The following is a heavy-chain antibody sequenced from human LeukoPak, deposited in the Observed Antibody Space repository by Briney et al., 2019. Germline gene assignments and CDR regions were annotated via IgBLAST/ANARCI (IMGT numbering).Heavy chain of an antibody. Sequence: SETLSLTCTVSGGSISSYYWSWIRQPPGKRVEWVGHIYYSGSTNYNPSLKSRVTISVDTSKNQFSLKLSSVTAADTAVYYCASRSSIWSGYQDTLYYFDSWGQGTLVTVSS. V-gene: IGHV4-59*01. CDR1: GGSISSYY. D-gene: IGHD3-3*01. J-gene: IGHJ4*02. CDR3: ASRSSIWSGYQDTLYYFDS. CDR2: IYYSGST.